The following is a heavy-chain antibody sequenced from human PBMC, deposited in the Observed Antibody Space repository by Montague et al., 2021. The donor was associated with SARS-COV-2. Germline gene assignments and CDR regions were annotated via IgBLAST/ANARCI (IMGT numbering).Heavy chain of an antibody. D-gene: IGHD3-22*01. CDR2: ISSSGSTI. CDR1: GFTFSSYE. V-gene: IGHV3-48*03. CDR3: AREGVGLDYYDSSGYNDY. Sequence: SLRLSCAASGFTFSSYEMNWVRQAPGKGLEWVSYISSSGSTICYADSVKGRFTISRDNAKNSLYLQMNSLRAEDTAVYYCAREGVGLDYYDSSGYNDYWGQGTLVTVSS. J-gene: IGHJ4*02.